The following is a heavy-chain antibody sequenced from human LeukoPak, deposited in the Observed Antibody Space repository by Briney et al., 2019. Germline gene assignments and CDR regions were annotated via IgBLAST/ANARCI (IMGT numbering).Heavy chain of an antibody. J-gene: IGHJ4*02. CDR3: VRLSDFDY. V-gene: IGHV3-74*01. CDR1: GFTFSNYW. Sequence: GGSLRLSCAASGFTFSNYWIHWVRHGPGKGLMWVSRISGDGSISHYADSVKGRFTISRDNAKNTVYLQMNSLRADDTAVYYCVRLSDFDYWGQGTLVTVSS. D-gene: IGHD2-15*01. CDR2: ISGDGSIS.